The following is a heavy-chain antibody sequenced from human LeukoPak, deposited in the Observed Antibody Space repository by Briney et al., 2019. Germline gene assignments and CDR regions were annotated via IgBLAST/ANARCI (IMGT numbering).Heavy chain of an antibody. CDR2: IWYDGSNK. Sequence: GGSLRLSCAASGFTFSSYGMPWVRQAPGKGLEWVAVIWYDGSNKYYADSVKGRFTISRDNSKNTLYLQMNSLRAEDTAVYYCARDNITPLGFDYWGQGTLVTVSS. V-gene: IGHV3-33*01. J-gene: IGHJ4*02. D-gene: IGHD3-3*01. CDR1: GFTFSSYG. CDR3: ARDNITPLGFDY.